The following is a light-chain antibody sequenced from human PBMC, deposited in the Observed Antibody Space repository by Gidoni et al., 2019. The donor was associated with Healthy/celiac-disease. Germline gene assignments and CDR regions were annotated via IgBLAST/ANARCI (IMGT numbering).Light chain of an antibody. V-gene: IGKV3-20*01. CDR1: QSVSSSY. Sequence: EIVLTQSPGTLSLSPGERANLSCRASQSVSSSYLAWYQQKPGQAPRLLIYGASSRATGIPDRFSGSWSGTDFTLTISRLEPEDFAVYYCQQYGSSPPRYTFGQGTKLEIK. CDR3: QQYGSSPPRYT. CDR2: GAS. J-gene: IGKJ2*01.